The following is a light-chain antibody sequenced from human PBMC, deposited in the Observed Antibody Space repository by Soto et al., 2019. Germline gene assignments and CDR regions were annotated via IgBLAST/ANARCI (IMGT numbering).Light chain of an antibody. V-gene: IGLV2-14*01. CDR3: SSYTSSSFYV. J-gene: IGLJ1*01. Sequence: QSALTQPASVSGSPGQSITISCTGTSSDVGGYNYVSWYQQHPGKAPKLMIYEVSNRPSGVSHRFSGSKSGNTASLTISGLQADDEADYYCSSYTSSSFYVFGTGTKLTVL. CDR2: EVS. CDR1: SSDVGGYNY.